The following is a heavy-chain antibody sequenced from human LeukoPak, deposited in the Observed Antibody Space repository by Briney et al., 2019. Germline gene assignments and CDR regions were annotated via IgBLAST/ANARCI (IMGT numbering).Heavy chain of an antibody. CDR3: ARDKYAVADGGKYDY. J-gene: IGHJ4*02. V-gene: IGHV5-51*01. CDR2: IYPGDSDT. Sequence: GESLKISCKGSGYSFTSYWIGWVRQMPGKGLEWMGIIYPGDSDTRYSPSFQGQVTISADKSISTAYLPWSSLKASDTAMYYCARDKYAVADGGKYDYWGQGTLVTVSS. CDR1: GYSFTSYW. D-gene: IGHD6-19*01.